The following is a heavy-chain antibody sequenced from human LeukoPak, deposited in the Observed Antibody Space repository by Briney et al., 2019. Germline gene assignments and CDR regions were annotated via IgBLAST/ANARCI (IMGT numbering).Heavy chain of an antibody. CDR2: IKQDGSKK. V-gene: IGHV3-7*04. Sequence: PGGSPRLSCVASGFPLSSYWMTWVRQAPGKGLEWVANIKQDGSKKSYVDSVKGRFTISRDNAKNSLYLQMNSLRAEDTAIYYCTRVGYIDEGIDYWGQGTLVTVSS. J-gene: IGHJ4*02. CDR3: TRVGYIDEGIDY. D-gene: IGHD5-24*01. CDR1: GFPLSSYW.